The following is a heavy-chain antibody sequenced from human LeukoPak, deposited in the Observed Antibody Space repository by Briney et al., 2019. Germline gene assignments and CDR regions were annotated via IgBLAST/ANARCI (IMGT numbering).Heavy chain of an antibody. CDR2: IYYSGNT. D-gene: IGHD6-19*01. CDR3: ARHRVVGTFLIDY. J-gene: IGHJ4*02. Sequence: SETLSLTCTVSGGSISSYYWSWIRQPPGKGLEWIGYIYYSGNTNYNPSLKIRVTISVDTSKNQFSLKLSSVTAADTAVYYCARHRVVGTFLIDYWGQGTLVTVSS. V-gene: IGHV4-59*08. CDR1: GGSISSYY.